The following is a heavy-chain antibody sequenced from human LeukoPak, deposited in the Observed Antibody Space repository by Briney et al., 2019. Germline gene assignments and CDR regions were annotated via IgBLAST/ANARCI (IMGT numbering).Heavy chain of an antibody. D-gene: IGHD2-15*01. V-gene: IGHV3-23*01. Sequence: PGGSLRLSCAASGFTFNSYVMSWVRQAPGKGLEWVSAINGGGSNTYYADSVKGRFTISRDNSKNMLYLQMNSLRADDTAIYSCAKSVVVITFRFDDWGQGALVTVSS. CDR3: AKSVVVITFRFDD. CDR1: GFTFNSYV. CDR2: INGGGSNT. J-gene: IGHJ4*02.